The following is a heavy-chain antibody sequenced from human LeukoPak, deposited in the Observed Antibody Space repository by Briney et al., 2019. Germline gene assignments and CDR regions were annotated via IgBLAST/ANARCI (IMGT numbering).Heavy chain of an antibody. CDR3: ARAIGLDFDF. V-gene: IGHV3-74*01. Sequence: PGGSLRLSCAASGFTVSSNCMSWVRQAPGKGLVWVSRINSDGSSTTYADSVKGRFTISRDNAKNTLYLQMNSLRAEDTAMYYCARAIGLDFDFWGQGTLVTVSS. CDR1: GFTVSSNC. D-gene: IGHD2/OR15-2a*01. J-gene: IGHJ4*02. CDR2: INSDGSST.